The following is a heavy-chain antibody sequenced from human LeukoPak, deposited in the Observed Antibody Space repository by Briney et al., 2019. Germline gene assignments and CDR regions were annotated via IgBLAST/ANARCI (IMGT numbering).Heavy chain of an antibody. CDR1: GYTFTSYG. D-gene: IGHD6-19*01. Sequence: ASVKVSCKASGYTFTSYGISWVRQAPGQGLEWMGWISAYNGNTNYAQKLQGRVTMTTDTSTSTAYMELRSLRSADTDVYSCASRAGAVAGQDAFDIWGQGTMVTVSS. CDR3: ASRAGAVAGQDAFDI. V-gene: IGHV1-18*01. J-gene: IGHJ3*02. CDR2: ISAYNGNT.